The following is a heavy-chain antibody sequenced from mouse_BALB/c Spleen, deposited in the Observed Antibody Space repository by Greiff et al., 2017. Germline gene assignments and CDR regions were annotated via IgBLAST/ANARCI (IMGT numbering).Heavy chain of an antibody. D-gene: IGHD1-1*01. CDR3: ARDGSSWFAY. Sequence: EVQLQESGGGLVQPGGSLKLSCAASGFTFSSYGMSWVRQTPDKRLELVATINSNGGSTYYPDSVKGRFTISRDNAKNTLYLQMSSLKSEDTAMYYCARDGSSWFAYWGQGTLVTVSA. CDR1: GFTFSSYG. V-gene: IGHV5-6-3*01. CDR2: INSNGGST. J-gene: IGHJ3*01.